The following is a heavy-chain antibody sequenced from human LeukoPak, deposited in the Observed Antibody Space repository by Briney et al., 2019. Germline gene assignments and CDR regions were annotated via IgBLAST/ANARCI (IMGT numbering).Heavy chain of an antibody. D-gene: IGHD6-19*01. V-gene: IGHV3-48*02. Sequence: PGGSLRLSCAASGFTFSSYSMNWVRQAPGKGLEWVSYISSSSSTIYYADSVKGRFTISRDNAKNSPYLQMNSLRDEDTAVYYCARDPINRQWLVDWFDPWGQGTLVTVSS. CDR3: ARDPINRQWLVDWFDP. J-gene: IGHJ5*02. CDR1: GFTFSSYS. CDR2: ISSSSSTI.